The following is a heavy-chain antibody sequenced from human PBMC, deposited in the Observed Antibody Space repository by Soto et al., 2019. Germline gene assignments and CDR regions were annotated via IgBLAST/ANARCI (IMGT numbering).Heavy chain of an antibody. J-gene: IGHJ4*02. D-gene: IGHD2-8*01. CDR2: ISGSDGRP. V-gene: IGHV3-23*01. Sequence: HPGGSLRLSCATSGFTLSSYAMSWVRQAPGKGLEWVSGISGSDGRPYYAGSVSGRFTISRDTSKNTLYLEMNSLRAEDSAVYHCVRVYGSGVNGGFDYWGQGTVVTVSS. CDR3: VRVYGSGVNGGFDY. CDR1: GFTLSSYA.